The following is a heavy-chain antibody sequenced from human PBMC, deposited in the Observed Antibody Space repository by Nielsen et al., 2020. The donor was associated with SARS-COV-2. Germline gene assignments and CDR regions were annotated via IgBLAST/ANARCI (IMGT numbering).Heavy chain of an antibody. Sequence: GGSLRLSCAASGFTFSSYGMHWVRQAPGKGLEWVAVIWYDGSNKYYADSVKGRFTISRDNSKNTLYLQMNSLRAEDTAVYYCAKENAEYGDFDYWGQGTLVTVSS. CDR1: GFTFSSYG. D-gene: IGHD4/OR15-4a*01. CDR3: AKENAEYGDFDY. V-gene: IGHV3-33*06. J-gene: IGHJ4*02. CDR2: IWYDGSNK.